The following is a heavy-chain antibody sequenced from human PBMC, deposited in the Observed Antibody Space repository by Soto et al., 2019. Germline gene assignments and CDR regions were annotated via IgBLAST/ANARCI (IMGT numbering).Heavy chain of an antibody. CDR3: ATSYDSGFDP. CDR1: GYTFTSYG. CDR2: INANNGNT. Sequence: QLQLVQSGAEVKKPGASVMVSCKASGYTFTSYGITWIRQAPGQGLEWMGWINANNGNTDYAQNFQGRVTMTTDTSTSTAYMELRSLRSDDTAVYYCATSYDSGFDPWGQGTLVSVSS. J-gene: IGHJ5*02. V-gene: IGHV1-18*04. D-gene: IGHD3-10*01.